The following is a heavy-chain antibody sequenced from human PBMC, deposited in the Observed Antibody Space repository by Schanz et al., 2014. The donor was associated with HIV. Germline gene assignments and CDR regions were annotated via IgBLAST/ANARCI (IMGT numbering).Heavy chain of an antibody. V-gene: IGHV3-7*01. J-gene: IGHJ4*02. D-gene: IGHD1-26*01. Sequence: EVQLVESGGGLAQPGGSLKLSCVGSGLTFSGSAIHWVRQASGKGLEWVANIKEDGSVINYVDSVKGRFTISRDNVKNSLFLQMNSLRAEDTAMYYCARDVGAGANDYWGQGTLVTVSS. CDR3: ARDVGAGANDY. CDR1: GLTFSGSA. CDR2: IKEDGSVI.